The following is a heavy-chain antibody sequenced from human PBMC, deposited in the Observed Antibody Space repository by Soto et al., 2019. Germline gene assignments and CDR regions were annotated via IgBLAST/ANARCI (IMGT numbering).Heavy chain of an antibody. Sequence: QVQLVESGGGLVEPGGSLRLSCVASGFTFIDYSMSWFRQAPGKGLEWVSYISSAGFYTNYADSVQGRFTISRDNAKNSVYLQMNSLRAEDTAVFYCARGPSVDGAGTWSIDVPGWDDSLGQGTLVTVSS. V-gene: IGHV3-11*06. CDR2: ISSAGFYT. CDR1: GFTFIDYS. CDR3: ARGPSVDGAGTWSIDVPGWDDS. D-gene: IGHD1-26*01. J-gene: IGHJ4*02.